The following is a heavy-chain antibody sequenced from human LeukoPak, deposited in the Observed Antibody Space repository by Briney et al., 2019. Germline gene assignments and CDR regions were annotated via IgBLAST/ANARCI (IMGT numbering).Heavy chain of an antibody. J-gene: IGHJ6*03. Sequence: PSETLSLTCTVSGGSISSSTDNWGWIRQPPGKGLEWIGSIYYGGSTYYNPSLKSRVTISADASKNQFSLKLNSVTAADTAVYYCARSPGEGYYYYYYMDVWGKGTTVTVSS. CDR1: GGSISSSTDN. CDR3: ARSPGEGYYYYYYMDV. D-gene: IGHD7-27*01. V-gene: IGHV4-39*01. CDR2: IYYGGST.